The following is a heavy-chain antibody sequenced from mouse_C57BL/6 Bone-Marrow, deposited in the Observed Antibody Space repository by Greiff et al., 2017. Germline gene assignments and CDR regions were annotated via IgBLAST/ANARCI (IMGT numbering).Heavy chain of an antibody. CDR3: ARFYYSNPWFAY. V-gene: IGHV5-12*01. D-gene: IGHD2-5*01. CDR1: GFTFSDYY. Sequence: DVKLVESGGGLVQPGGSLKLSCAASGFTFSDYYMYWVRQTPEKRLEWVAYISNGGGSTYYPDTVKGRFTISRDNAKNTLYLQMSRLKSEDTAMYYCARFYYSNPWFAYWGQGTLVTVSA. CDR2: ISNGGGST. J-gene: IGHJ3*01.